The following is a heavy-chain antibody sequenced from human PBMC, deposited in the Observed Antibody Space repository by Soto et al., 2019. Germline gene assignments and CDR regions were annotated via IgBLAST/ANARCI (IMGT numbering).Heavy chain of an antibody. Sequence: QITLKESGPTLVKPTQTLTLTCTFSGFSLSASGVGVGWIRQPPGKALEWLAIIYWDDAKHYSPSLKSSPTIPQDTSKNQVVLTITNMDPVDTATYYCAHKGGGDRILDYWGQGTLVTVSS. D-gene: IGHD3-16*01. CDR3: AHKGGGDRILDY. CDR1: GFSLSASGVG. CDR2: IYWDDAK. V-gene: IGHV2-5*02. J-gene: IGHJ4*02.